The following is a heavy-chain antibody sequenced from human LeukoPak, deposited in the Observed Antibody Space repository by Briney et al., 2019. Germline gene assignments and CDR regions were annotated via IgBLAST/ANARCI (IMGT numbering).Heavy chain of an antibody. J-gene: IGHJ4*02. CDR1: GFTFSSYW. D-gene: IGHD4-17*01. Sequence: GGSLRLSCAASGFTFSSYWMSWVRQAPGKGLEWVANIKQDGSEKYYVDSVKGRFTISRDNAKNSLYLQMNSLRAEDTAVYYCARDRGYGDYVGVFDYWGQGTLVTVSS. CDR2: IKQDGSEK. CDR3: ARDRGYGDYVGVFDY. V-gene: IGHV3-7*01.